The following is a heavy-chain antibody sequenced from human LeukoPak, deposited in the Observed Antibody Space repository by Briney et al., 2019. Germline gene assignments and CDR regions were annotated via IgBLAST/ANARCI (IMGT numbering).Heavy chain of an antibody. J-gene: IGHJ4*02. CDR3: ARDQGTTYYYDSSGYTFDY. D-gene: IGHD3-22*01. Sequence: GGSLRLSCAASGFTFSSYSMNWVRQAPGKGLEWVSSISSSSSYIYYADSVKGRFTISGDNAKNSLYLQMNSLRAEDTAVYYCARDQGTTYYYDSSGYTFDYWGQGTLVTVSS. CDR2: ISSSSSYI. V-gene: IGHV3-21*01. CDR1: GFTFSSYS.